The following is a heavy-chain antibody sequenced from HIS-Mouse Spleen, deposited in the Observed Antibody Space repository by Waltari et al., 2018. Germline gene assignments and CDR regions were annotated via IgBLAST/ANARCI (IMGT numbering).Heavy chain of an antibody. D-gene: IGHD6-6*01. CDR2: IYYSGST. CDR1: GGSISSSSYH. CDR3: ARGRIAARPWFDP. J-gene: IGHJ5*02. Sequence: QLQLQESGPGLVKPSETLSLTCTVSGGSISSSSYHWGWIRQPPGKGLEWIGSIYYSGSTYYNPSLKSRVTISVDTSKNQFSLKLSSVTAVDTAVYYCARGRIAARPWFDPWGQGTLVTVSS. V-gene: IGHV4-39*07.